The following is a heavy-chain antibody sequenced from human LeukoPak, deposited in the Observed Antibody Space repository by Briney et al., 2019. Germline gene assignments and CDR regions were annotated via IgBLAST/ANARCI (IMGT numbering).Heavy chain of an antibody. CDR3: ARGVANWFDP. Sequence: ASVKVSCKASGYTFTGCYMHWVRQAPGQGLEWMGWINPNSGNTGYAQKFQGRVTITRNTSISTAYMELSSLRSEDTAVYYCARGVANWFDPWGQGTLVTVSS. V-gene: IGHV1-8*03. CDR2: INPNSGNT. J-gene: IGHJ5*02. CDR1: GYTFTGCY. D-gene: IGHD5-12*01.